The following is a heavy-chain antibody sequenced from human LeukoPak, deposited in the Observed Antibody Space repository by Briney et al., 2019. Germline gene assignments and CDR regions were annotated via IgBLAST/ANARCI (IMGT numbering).Heavy chain of an antibody. CDR2: IYYSGST. Sequence: PSETLSLTCSVSGDSISTSSYYWGWIRQPPGKGVEWIGTIYYSGSTYYNPSLTSRVTISVDTSKNQFSLKLSSVTAADTAVYYCARHKDYYYSYMDVWGKGTTVTISS. J-gene: IGHJ6*03. V-gene: IGHV4-39*01. CDR3: ARHKDYYYSYMDV. CDR1: GDSISTSSYY.